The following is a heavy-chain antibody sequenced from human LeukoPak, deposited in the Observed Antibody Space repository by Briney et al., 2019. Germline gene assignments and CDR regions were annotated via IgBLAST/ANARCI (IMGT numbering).Heavy chain of an antibody. CDR1: GFPFSSYA. D-gene: IGHD2-15*01. V-gene: IGHV3-64D*09. CDR3: VRGYSFGPYGMDV. J-gene: IGHJ6*02. Sequence: GGSLRLSCSASGFPFSSYAMHWVRQAPGKGLEYVSAISDSGGGTYYADSVKGRFTISRDNSKNTLYLQTSSLRAEDTAAYFCVRGYSFGPYGMDVWGQGTTVTVSS. CDR2: ISDSGGGT.